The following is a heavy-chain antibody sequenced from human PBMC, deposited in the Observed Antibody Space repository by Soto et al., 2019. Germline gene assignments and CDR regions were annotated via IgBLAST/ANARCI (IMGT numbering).Heavy chain of an antibody. CDR2: LNSGGST. J-gene: IGHJ6*02. CDR1: EFSVRSNF. V-gene: IGHV3-66*01. D-gene: IGHD3-3*01. Sequence: EVQLVESGGGLVQPGGSLRLSCAASEFSVRSNFMTWVRQAPGKGLEWVSLLNSGGSTNYADSVKGRFTISRDNSKNTVYLLMNSLRAEDTAVYYCVSGRYDSVRLGMDVWGQGTTVTVSS. CDR3: VSGRYDSVRLGMDV.